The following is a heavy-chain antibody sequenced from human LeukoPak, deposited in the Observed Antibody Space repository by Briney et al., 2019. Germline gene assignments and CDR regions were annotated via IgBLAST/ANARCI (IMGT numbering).Heavy chain of an antibody. Sequence: SETLSLTCAVSGYSISSGYYWGWIRPPPGKGLEWIGSIYHSGSTYYNPSLKSRVTISVDTSKNQFSLKLSSVTAADTAVYYCARSTAAGPGYWGQGTLVTVSS. CDR2: IYHSGST. V-gene: IGHV4-38-2*01. J-gene: IGHJ4*02. D-gene: IGHD6-13*01. CDR1: GYSISSGYY. CDR3: ARSTAAGPGY.